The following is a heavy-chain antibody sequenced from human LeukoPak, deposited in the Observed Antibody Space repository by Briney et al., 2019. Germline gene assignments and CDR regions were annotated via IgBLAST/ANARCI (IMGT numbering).Heavy chain of an antibody. J-gene: IGHJ4*02. V-gene: IGHV1-46*01. Sequence: GASVKVSCKASGYTFTSYYMHWVQQAPGQGLEWMGIINPSGGSTSYAQKFQGRVTMTWDKSTSTVYMELSSLRSEDTAVYYCARTDYDSSGYYHPMGYWGQGTLVTVSS. CDR3: ARTDYDSSGYYHPMGY. D-gene: IGHD3-22*01. CDR1: GYTFTSYY. CDR2: INPSGGST.